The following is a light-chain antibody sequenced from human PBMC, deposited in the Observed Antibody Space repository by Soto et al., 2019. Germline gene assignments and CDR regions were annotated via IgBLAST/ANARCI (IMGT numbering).Light chain of an antibody. J-gene: IGKJ5*01. CDR3: MQARQTPIT. Sequence: DSVMTQSPLSLPVTPGEPASISCRSSQSLLHSNGYNYLDWYLQKPGQSPQLLIYLGSNRASGVPDRFSGSGSGTDFTLKIIKVKAEDVGVYYCMQARQTPITFGQGTRLEIK. V-gene: IGKV2-28*01. CDR1: QSLLHSNGYNY. CDR2: LGS.